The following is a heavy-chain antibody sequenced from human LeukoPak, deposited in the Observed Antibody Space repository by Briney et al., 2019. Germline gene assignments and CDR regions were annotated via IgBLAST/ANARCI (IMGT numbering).Heavy chain of an antibody. Sequence: GGSLRLSCAASRFTLSDYSVNWVRQAPGKALEWVSYISSSSSTIYYADSVKGRFTISRDNAKNSLYLQMNSLRAEDTAVYYCARDGGLGYSYGYYYYGMDVWGQGTTVTVSS. D-gene: IGHD5-18*01. CDR3: ARDGGLGYSYGYYYYGMDV. V-gene: IGHV3-48*04. J-gene: IGHJ6*02. CDR1: RFTLSDYS. CDR2: ISSSSSTI.